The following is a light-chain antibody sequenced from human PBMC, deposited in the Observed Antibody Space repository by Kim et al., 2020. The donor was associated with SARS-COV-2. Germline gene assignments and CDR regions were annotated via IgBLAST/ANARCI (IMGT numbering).Light chain of an antibody. J-gene: IGLJ2*01. CDR2: DNN. CDR3: GTWDSSLSTVV. Sequence: GQKVTTSGAGGSSNIENNYVSWDQQLPGTAPILLIYDNNKRPSGIPDRFSGSKSGTSATLGITGLQTGDEADYYCGTWDSSLSTVVFGGGTKLTVL. V-gene: IGLV1-51*01. CDR1: SSNIENNY.